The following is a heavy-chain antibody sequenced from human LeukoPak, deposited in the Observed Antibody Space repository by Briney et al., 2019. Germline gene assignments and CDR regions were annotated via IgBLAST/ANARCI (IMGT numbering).Heavy chain of an antibody. J-gene: IGHJ4*02. Sequence: GGSLRLSCAASGFTFGNYGMSWVRQAPGKGLEWVSAISGSGGSTYYADSVKGRFTISRDNSKNTLYLQMNSLRAEDTAVYYCAKDGGGYDTSGYYYGDYWGQGTLVTVSS. CDR3: AKDGGGYDTSGYYYGDY. CDR1: GFTFGNYG. V-gene: IGHV3-23*01. CDR2: ISGSGGST. D-gene: IGHD3-22*01.